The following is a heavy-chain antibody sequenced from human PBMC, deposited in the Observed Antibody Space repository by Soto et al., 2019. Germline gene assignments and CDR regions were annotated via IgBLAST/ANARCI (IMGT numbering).Heavy chain of an antibody. CDR3: ARLYGDYVPY. V-gene: IGHV4-39*01. CDR2: INYSGST. J-gene: IGHJ4*02. CDR1: GDSISSSSYY. Sequence: QLQLQESGPGLVKPSETLSLTCSVSGDSISSSSYYWGWIRQPPGKGLEWIGTINYSGSTYYNPSLKSRVTISVDTSKNQFSLKVSSVTAADTAVYSCARLYGDYVPYWGQGILVSVSS. D-gene: IGHD4-17*01.